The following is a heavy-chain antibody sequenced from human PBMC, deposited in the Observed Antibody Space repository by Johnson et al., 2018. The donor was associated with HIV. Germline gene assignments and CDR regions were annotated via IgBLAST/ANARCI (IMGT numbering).Heavy chain of an antibody. CDR1: GFTFSRYW. V-gene: IGHV3-74*02. CDR2: INSDGSSI. D-gene: IGHD5-18*01. CDR3: VRQYELYGYAFDL. Sequence: VQLVESGGGLVQPGGSLRLSCAASGFTFSRYWMHWVRQAPGKGLVWVSRINSDGSSITYADSVKGRFTISRDNAKNSLYLQMNDLRAEDTAVYYCVRQYELYGYAFDLWGQGTVVTVSS. J-gene: IGHJ3*01.